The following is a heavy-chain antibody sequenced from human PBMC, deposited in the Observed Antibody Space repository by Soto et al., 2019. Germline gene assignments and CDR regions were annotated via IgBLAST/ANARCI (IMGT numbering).Heavy chain of an antibody. Sequence: ASVKVSCKASGYTFTTYGISWVRQAPGQGLEWMGWIGAYNGNTNYAQKLQGRVTMTTDTSTSTAYMELRSLRSDDTAVYYCARERCSSTSCYKGPFYYYGMDVWGQGTTVTVSS. J-gene: IGHJ6*02. CDR1: GYTFTTYG. V-gene: IGHV1-18*01. D-gene: IGHD2-2*02. CDR3: ARERCSSTSCYKGPFYYYGMDV. CDR2: IGAYNGNT.